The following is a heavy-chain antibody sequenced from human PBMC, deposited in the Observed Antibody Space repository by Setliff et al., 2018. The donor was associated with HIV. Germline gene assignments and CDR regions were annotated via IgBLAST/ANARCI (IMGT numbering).Heavy chain of an antibody. CDR1: GYTFTSYY. D-gene: IGHD6-6*01. CDR3: ARDPAPSSSASYFQH. J-gene: IGHJ1*01. Sequence: ASVKVSCKASGYTFTSYYMHWVRQAPGQGLEWMGIINPSSGSTTYAQKFQGRVTMTRDTTTSTVYMELSSLRSEDTAVYYCARDPAPSSSASYFQHWGQGTPVTVSS. V-gene: IGHV1-46*01. CDR2: INPSSGST.